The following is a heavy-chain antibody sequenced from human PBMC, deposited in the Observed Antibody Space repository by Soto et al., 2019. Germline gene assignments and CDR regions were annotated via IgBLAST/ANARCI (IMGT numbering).Heavy chain of an antibody. D-gene: IGHD2-15*01. CDR2: IYSSGST. J-gene: IGHJ3*02. Sequence: SETLSLTCTVSGGSVSSNSYSWGWIRQSPGKGLEWIGTIYSSGSTYYNPSLKSRVTISVDTSKNQFSLKLSSVTAADTAVYYCARGGIVVVVAARDAFDIWGQGTMVTVSS. CDR1: GGSVSSNSYS. V-gene: IGHV4-39*07. CDR3: ARGGIVVVVAARDAFDI.